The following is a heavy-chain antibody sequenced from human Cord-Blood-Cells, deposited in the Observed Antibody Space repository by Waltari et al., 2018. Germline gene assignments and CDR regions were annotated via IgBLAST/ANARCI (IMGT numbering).Heavy chain of an antibody. CDR2: NFSNDEK. V-gene: IGHV2-26*01. D-gene: IGHD6-13*01. J-gene: IGHJ3*02. CDR3: ARIRRSSSWYKDDAFDI. Sequence: QVTLKESGPVLVKPTATLTLTCTVSGFSLSNARMVVSWIRQPPGKALEWLAQNFSNDEKSYSTSLKSRLTISKDTSKSQVVLTMTNMDPVDTATYYCARIRRSSSWYKDDAFDIWGQGTMVTVSS. CDR1: GFSLSNARMV.